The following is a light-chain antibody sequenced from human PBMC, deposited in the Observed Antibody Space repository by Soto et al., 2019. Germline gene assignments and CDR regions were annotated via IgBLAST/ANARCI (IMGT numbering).Light chain of an antibody. CDR2: GAS. V-gene: IGKV3-20*01. CDR3: QQYKT. Sequence: EIVLTQSPGTLSLSPGDRATLSCRASQTVSNNYLAWCQQKPGQAPRVIMYGASRRATGIPDRFSGGGSGTDFTLTINRLEPEDFAVYYCQQYKTFGQGTKVDIK. J-gene: IGKJ1*01. CDR1: QTVSNNY.